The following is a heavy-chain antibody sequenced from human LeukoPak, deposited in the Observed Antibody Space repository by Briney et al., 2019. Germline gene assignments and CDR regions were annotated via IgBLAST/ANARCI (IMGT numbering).Heavy chain of an antibody. Sequence: ETLSLTCAVYGGSFSGYYWSWIRQPPGKGLEWIGEINHSGSTNYNPSLKSRVTISVDTSKNQFSLKLSSVTAADTAVYYCARKDPDYYFDYWGQGTLVTVSS. CDR3: ARKDPDYYFDY. V-gene: IGHV4-34*01. CDR2: INHSGST. CDR1: GGSFSGYY. J-gene: IGHJ4*02.